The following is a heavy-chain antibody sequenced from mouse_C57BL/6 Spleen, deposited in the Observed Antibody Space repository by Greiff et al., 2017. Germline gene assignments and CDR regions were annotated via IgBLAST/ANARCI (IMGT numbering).Heavy chain of an antibody. CDR1: GYTFTSYR. Sequence: QVQLQQPGAELVMPGASVKLSCKASGYTFTSYRMHWVKQRPGQGLEWIGEIDPSDSYTNYNQKFKGKSTLTVDKSSSTAYMQLSSLTSVDSAVYYWARRDYCGSSKGWYCDVWGTGTTVTVSS. CDR3: ARRDYCGSSKGWYCDV. J-gene: IGHJ1*03. D-gene: IGHD1-1*01. CDR2: IDPSDSYT. V-gene: IGHV1-69*01.